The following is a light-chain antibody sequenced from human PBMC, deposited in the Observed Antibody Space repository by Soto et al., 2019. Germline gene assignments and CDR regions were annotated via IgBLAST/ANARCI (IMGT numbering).Light chain of an antibody. CDR3: QQYNTYWT. CDR1: QTISSSW. J-gene: IGKJ1*01. V-gene: IGKV1-5*03. CDR2: KAS. Sequence: FQMTQSPSTLSASVGDIVTITCRASQTISSSWLAWYQQKPGKAPKVLIYKASTLESGVPSRFSGSGSGTEFTLTISSLQPDDAATYYCQQYNTYWTFGQGTKVDIK.